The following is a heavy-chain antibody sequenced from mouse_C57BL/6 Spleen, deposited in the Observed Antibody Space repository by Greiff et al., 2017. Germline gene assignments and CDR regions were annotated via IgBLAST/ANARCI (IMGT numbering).Heavy chain of an antibody. CDR1: GYTFTNYW. Sequence: QVQLQQSGAELVRPGTSVKMSCKASGYTFTNYWIGWAKQRPGHGLEWIGDIYPGGGYTNYNEKFKGKATLTADKSSSTAYMQFSSLTSEDSAIYYGARSGYDYDEGYAMDYWGQGTSVTVSS. CDR3: ARSGYDYDEGYAMDY. CDR2: IYPGGGYT. V-gene: IGHV1-63*01. J-gene: IGHJ4*01. D-gene: IGHD2-4*01.